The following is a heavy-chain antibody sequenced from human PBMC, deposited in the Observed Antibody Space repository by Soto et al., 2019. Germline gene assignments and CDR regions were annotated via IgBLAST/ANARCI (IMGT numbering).Heavy chain of an antibody. D-gene: IGHD3-16*02. CDR3: ALVWGRYRAPSGGAGFDP. CDR1: GYTFTSNS. J-gene: IGHJ5*02. CDR2: ISPYNGET. Sequence: QVKLVQSGAELKKPGASVKVSCAASGYTFTSNSITWVRQAPGQGLEWMGWISPYNGETSYAEKFQGRLTMTTDTSTRTAYMEMRSMRSDDTAVYYCALVWGRYRAPSGGAGFDPWGQGTLVTVSS. V-gene: IGHV1-18*04.